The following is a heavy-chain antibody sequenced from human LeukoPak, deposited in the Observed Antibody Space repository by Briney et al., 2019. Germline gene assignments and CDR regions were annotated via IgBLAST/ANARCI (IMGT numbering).Heavy chain of an antibody. Sequence: GGSLRLSCAASGFTVSNNYMAWVRQAPGKGLEWVSSMYSDVNTYYADSVKGRFTISTDNSENKLYLQMNSLRAEDTAVYYCARGVLGLKPLDYWGQGTLVTVSS. CDR1: GFTVSNNY. CDR3: ARGVLGLKPLDY. D-gene: IGHD1-26*01. J-gene: IGHJ4*02. CDR2: MYSDVNT. V-gene: IGHV3-53*01.